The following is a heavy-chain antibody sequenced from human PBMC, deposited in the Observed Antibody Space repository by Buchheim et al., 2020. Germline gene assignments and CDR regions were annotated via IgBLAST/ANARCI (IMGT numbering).Heavy chain of an antibody. D-gene: IGHD2-8*01. Sequence: EVQLVESGGALLQPGGSLRLSCAASGFTFSSYWMHWVRQSPGKGLVWVSRINSDGTTTSYADSVKGRFTISRDNAKNTLYLQVNSLTPEDTAVYYCGVDGYYYYGIDVWGQGTT. CDR1: GFTFSSYW. CDR2: INSDGTTT. J-gene: IGHJ6*02. V-gene: IGHV3-74*01. CDR3: GVDGYYYYGIDV.